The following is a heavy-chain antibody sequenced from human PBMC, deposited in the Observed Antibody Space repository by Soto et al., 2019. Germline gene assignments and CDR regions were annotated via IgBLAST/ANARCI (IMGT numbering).Heavy chain of an antibody. CDR1: GYTFTSYD. D-gene: IGHD3-9*01. J-gene: IGHJ5*02. Sequence: QVQLVQSGAEVKKPGASVKVSCKASGYTFTSYDINWVRQATGQGLEWMGWMNPNSGNTGYAQKFQGRVTMTRNTSISTAYMELSSLRSEDTAVYYCARDYDILMSNWFAPWGQGTLVTVSS. CDR3: ARDYDILMSNWFAP. CDR2: MNPNSGNT. V-gene: IGHV1-8*01.